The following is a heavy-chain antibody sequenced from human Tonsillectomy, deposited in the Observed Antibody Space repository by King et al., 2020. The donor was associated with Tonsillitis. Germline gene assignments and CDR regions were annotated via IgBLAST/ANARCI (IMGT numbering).Heavy chain of an antibody. CDR2: INHSGST. D-gene: IGHD1-1*01. CDR1: GGSFSGYY. J-gene: IGHJ5*02. V-gene: IGHV4-34*01. Sequence: VQLPQWGAGLLKPSETLSLTCAVYGGSFSGYYWSWIRQPPGKGLEWIGEINHSGSTNYNPSLKSRVTISVDTSKNQFSLRLSSVTAADTAVYYCARGQLRAPNLYRYWFDPWGQGTLVTVSS. CDR3: ARGQLRAPNLYRYWFDP.